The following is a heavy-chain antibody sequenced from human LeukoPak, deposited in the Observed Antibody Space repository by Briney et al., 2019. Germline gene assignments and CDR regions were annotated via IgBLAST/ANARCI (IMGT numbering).Heavy chain of an antibody. CDR3: ARDLVPYSSKTNEDY. Sequence: ASVKVSCKASGYTFTGYYMHWVRQAPGQGLEWMGWINPNSGGTNYAQKLQGRVTMTTDTSTSTAYMELRSLRSDDTAVYYCARDLVPYSSKTNEDYWGQGTRVTVSS. CDR2: INPNSGGT. D-gene: IGHD6-13*01. J-gene: IGHJ4*02. V-gene: IGHV1-2*02. CDR1: GYTFTGYY.